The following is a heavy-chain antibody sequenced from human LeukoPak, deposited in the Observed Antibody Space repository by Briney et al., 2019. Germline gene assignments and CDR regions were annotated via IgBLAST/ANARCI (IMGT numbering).Heavy chain of an antibody. V-gene: IGHV1-2*02. CDR3: ARSESSGWSDY. Sequence: ASVKVSCKASGYTFTGYYMHWVRQAPGQGLEWMGWINPNSGGTNYAQNFQGRVTMTRDTSISTAYMELSRLTSDDTAVYYCARSESSGWSDYWGQGTLVTVSS. CDR1: GYTFTGYY. J-gene: IGHJ4*02. CDR2: INPNSGGT. D-gene: IGHD6-19*01.